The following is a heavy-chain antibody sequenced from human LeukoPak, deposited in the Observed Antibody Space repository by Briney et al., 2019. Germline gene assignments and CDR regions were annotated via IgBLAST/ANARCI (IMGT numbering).Heavy chain of an antibody. CDR3: ARRVSFATAQYLALDY. Sequence: GESLKISCKGSGYTFTSYWIGWVRQMPGKGLEWMGIIYPGDSDTRYSPSFQGQVTISADKSISTAYLQWSSLKASDTAMYYCARRVSFATAQYLALDYWGQGTLVTVSS. V-gene: IGHV5-51*01. D-gene: IGHD3-16*01. J-gene: IGHJ4*02. CDR1: GYTFTSYW. CDR2: IYPGDSDT.